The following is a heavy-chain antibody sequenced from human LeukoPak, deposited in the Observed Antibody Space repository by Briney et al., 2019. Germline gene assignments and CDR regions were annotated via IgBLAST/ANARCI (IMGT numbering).Heavy chain of an antibody. Sequence: SGPTLVNPTQTLTLTCTFSGFSRRTGGVGVGWIRQPPGKALEWLALIYWDDNKRYIPSLKSRLTITKDTSKNQVVLTMTNMDPLDTATNYCAQYSSTYNWFDPWGQASLVTVSS. D-gene: IGHD6-13*01. V-gene: IGHV2-5*02. CDR2: IYWDDNK. CDR3: AQYSSTYNWFDP. CDR1: GFSRRTGGVG. J-gene: IGHJ5*02.